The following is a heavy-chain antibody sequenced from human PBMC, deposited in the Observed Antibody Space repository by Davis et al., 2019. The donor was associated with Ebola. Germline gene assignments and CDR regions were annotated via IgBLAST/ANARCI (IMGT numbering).Heavy chain of an antibody. V-gene: IGHV3-30*18. CDR2: ISNDGTNK. CDR1: GGSISSSS. Sequence: LSLTCTVSGGSISSSSYYWGWIRQPPGKGLAWVTAISNDGTNKYYADSVKGRFTISRDNSKNTLFIQMNSLRDEDTAVYYCAKEEDPYYFDSWGQGTLVTVSS. CDR3: AKEEDPYYFDS. J-gene: IGHJ4*02.